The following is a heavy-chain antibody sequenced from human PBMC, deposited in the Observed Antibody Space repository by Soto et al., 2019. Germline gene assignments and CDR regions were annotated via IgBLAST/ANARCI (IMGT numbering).Heavy chain of an antibody. Sequence: QVQLVQSGAEVREPGASVKVSCKASGYSFTNNDVSWVRQATGQGLEWMGWMNTGSGDTGYAQKFQGRVTMTRDISKATAYMELSSLRSDDTAIYYCARMATFGSLNWFDPWGQGTLVTVSS. V-gene: IGHV1-8*01. CDR3: ARMATFGSLNWFDP. D-gene: IGHD3-16*01. J-gene: IGHJ5*02. CDR1: GYSFTNND. CDR2: MNTGSGDT.